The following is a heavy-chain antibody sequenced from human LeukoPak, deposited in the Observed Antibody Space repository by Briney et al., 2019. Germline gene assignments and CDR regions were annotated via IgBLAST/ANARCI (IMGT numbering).Heavy chain of an antibody. CDR2: IYTSGST. Sequence: PSETLSLTCTVSGGSISSYYWSWIRQPAGKGLEWIGRIYTSGSTNYNPSLKSRVTMSVDTSKNQFSLKLSSVTAADTAVYYCARDSYYYDSSGYRKFDYWGQGTLVTVSS. CDR1: GGSISSYY. CDR3: ARDSYYYDSSGYRKFDY. D-gene: IGHD3-22*01. J-gene: IGHJ4*02. V-gene: IGHV4-4*07.